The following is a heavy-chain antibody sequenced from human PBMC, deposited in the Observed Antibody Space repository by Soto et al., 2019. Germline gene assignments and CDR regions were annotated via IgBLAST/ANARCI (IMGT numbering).Heavy chain of an antibody. CDR2: ITGSGGST. V-gene: IGHV3-23*01. CDR1: GFTFSNYA. D-gene: IGHD2-2*01. Sequence: GGSLRLSCAASGFTFSNYAMSWVHQAPGKGLEWVSSITGSGGSTYYSDSVKGRFTISRDNSKNTLYLQMNSLRAEDTAVYYCAKEGGPSKYYYMDVWGKGTTVTVSS. CDR3: AKEGGPSKYYYMDV. J-gene: IGHJ6*03.